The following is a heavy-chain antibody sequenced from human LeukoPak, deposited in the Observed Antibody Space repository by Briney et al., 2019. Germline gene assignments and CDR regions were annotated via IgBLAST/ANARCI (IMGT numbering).Heavy chain of an antibody. V-gene: IGHV3-73*01. D-gene: IGHD2-2*01. Sequence: GGSLRLSCAASGFTLSGSAMHWVRQASGKGLEWVGRIRSKANSYATAYAASVKGRFTISRDDSKNTAYLQMNSLKTEDTAVYYCTTQAVGYCSSTSCYSPLKFDYWGQGTLVTVSS. CDR3: TTQAVGYCSSTSCYSPLKFDY. J-gene: IGHJ4*02. CDR2: IRSKANSYAT. CDR1: GFTLSGSA.